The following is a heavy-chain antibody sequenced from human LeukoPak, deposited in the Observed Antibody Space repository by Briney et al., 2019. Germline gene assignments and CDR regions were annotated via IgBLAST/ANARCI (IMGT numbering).Heavy chain of an antibody. CDR2: INHSGST. V-gene: IGHV4-34*01. D-gene: IGHD4-4*01. CDR3: ARGRRDYSNHYFDY. CDR1: GGSFSGYY. Sequence: PSETLSLTCAVYGGSFSGYYWSWIRQPPGKGLEWIGEINHSGSTNYNPSLKSRATISVDTSKNQFSLKLSSVTAADTAVYYCARGRRDYSNHYFDYWGQGTLVTVSS. J-gene: IGHJ4*02.